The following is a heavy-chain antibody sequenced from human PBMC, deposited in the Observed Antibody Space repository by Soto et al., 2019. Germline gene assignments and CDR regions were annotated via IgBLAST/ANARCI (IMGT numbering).Heavy chain of an antibody. CDR3: AREMGHGNPFDY. J-gene: IGHJ4*02. CDR2: VYQTVSA. CDR1: GYSVSSGFY. V-gene: IGHV4-38-2*02. Sequence: PSETLSLTCAVSGYSVSSGFYWAWIRQTPGKGLEWIGSVYQTVSASYNPSLQSRVTISVDIAKNHFSLELKSVTAADTAVYYCAREMGHGNPFDYWGQGTLVTVSS. D-gene: IGHD4-17*01.